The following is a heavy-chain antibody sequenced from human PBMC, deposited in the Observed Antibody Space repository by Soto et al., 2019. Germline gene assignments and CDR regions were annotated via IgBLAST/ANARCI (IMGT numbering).Heavy chain of an antibody. J-gene: IGHJ5*02. V-gene: IGHV3-30-3*01. CDR1: GFTFSSYD. CDR2: ITNDGTNK. CDR3: ATVIKGGLYP. Sequence: QVQLVESGGGVVQPGRSLRLSCAASGFTFSSYDIHWVRQAPGKGLVWVTVITNDGTNKYYADSVKGRFTISRDNSKNTVYQQMNSLRAEEKAIYYCATVIKGGLYPWGHGTMVTVSS.